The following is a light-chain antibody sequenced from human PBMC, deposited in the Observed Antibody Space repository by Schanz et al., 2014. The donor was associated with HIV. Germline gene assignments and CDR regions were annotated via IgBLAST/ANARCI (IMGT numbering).Light chain of an antibody. CDR2: EVS. CDR3: SSYTSSSTVV. CDR1: SNDVGTTDR. V-gene: IGLV2-14*02. J-gene: IGLJ2*01. Sequence: QSALAQPASVSGSPGQSITISCTGTSNDVGTTDRVSWYQQHPDKAPKLMIYEVSERPPGVSNRFSGSKSGNTASLTISGLQAEDEADYYCSSYTSSSTVVFGGGTKLTVL.